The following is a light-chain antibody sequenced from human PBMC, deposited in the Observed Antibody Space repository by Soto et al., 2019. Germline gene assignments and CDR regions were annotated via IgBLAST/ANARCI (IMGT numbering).Light chain of an antibody. CDR1: QSVSGN. J-gene: IGKJ2*01. Sequence: EIVLTQSPGTLSLSPGERATLSCRASQSVSGNYLAWYQRKPGQAPRLLIYRASTRATGIPARFSGSGSGTEFSLTISSLQSEDFAVYYCQQYSTWPPRYTFGQGTKLEI. V-gene: IGKV3-15*01. CDR2: RAS. CDR3: QQYSTWPPRYT.